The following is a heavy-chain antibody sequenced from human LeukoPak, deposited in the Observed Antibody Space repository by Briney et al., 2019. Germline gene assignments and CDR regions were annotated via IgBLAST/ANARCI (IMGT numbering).Heavy chain of an antibody. Sequence: KSGGSLRLSCAASGFIVTGYYMSWVRQAPGKGLEWVSSISSSSSYIYYADSVKGRFTISRDNAKNSLYLQMNSLRAEDTAVYYCAREGRRAIDYWGQGTLVTVSS. CDR1: GFIVTGYY. D-gene: IGHD2-15*01. V-gene: IGHV3-21*01. CDR2: ISSSSSYI. J-gene: IGHJ4*02. CDR3: AREGRRAIDY.